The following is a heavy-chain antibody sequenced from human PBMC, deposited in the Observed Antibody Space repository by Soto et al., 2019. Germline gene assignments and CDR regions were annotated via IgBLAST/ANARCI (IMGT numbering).Heavy chain of an antibody. Sequence: QVQLVQSGAEVKKPGASVKVSCKASGYTLTSYAISWVRQAPGQGLEWMGWISAYNGNTDYAQKLQGRVTMTPATSTSTAYMELRSVRSDGTALYYCAREGGSYYDYWGQGTLVTVSS. CDR1: GYTLTSYA. CDR3: AREGGSYYDY. J-gene: IGHJ4*02. V-gene: IGHV1-18*01. D-gene: IGHD3-16*01. CDR2: ISAYNGNT.